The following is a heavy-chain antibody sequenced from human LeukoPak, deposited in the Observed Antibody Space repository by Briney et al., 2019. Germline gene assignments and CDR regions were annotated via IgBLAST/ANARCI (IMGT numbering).Heavy chain of an antibody. CDR3: AREDSGYDYSPFYY. D-gene: IGHD5-12*01. V-gene: IGHV4-59*01. Sequence: PSETLSLTCTVSGGSISNYYWSWIRQPPGKGLEWIGYIYHTGSTSYNPSLKSRVVISVATSQNQFSLKVRSVTAADTAVYYCAREDSGYDYSPFYYWGQGILVTVSS. CDR1: GGSISNYY. J-gene: IGHJ4*02. CDR2: IYHTGST.